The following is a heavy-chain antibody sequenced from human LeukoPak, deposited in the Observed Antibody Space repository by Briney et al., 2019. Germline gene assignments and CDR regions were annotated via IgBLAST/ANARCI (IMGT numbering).Heavy chain of an antibody. CDR2: ISSSGSTI. CDR3: ARGLTGTTVNY. J-gene: IGHJ4*02. D-gene: IGHD1-1*01. V-gene: IGHV3-48*04. Sequence: PGESLRLSCAASGFTFSSYSMNWVRQAPGKGLEWVSYISSSGSTIYYADSVKGRFTISRDNAKNSLYLQMNSLRAEDTAVYYCARGLTGTTVNYWGQGTLVTVSS. CDR1: GFTFSSYS.